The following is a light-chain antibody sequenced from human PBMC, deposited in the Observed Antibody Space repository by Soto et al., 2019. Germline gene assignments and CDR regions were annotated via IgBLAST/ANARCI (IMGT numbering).Light chain of an antibody. Sequence: DIPMTQSPSTLSASVGDRVTITCRASQSISSWLAWYQQKPGKAPKLLIYKASSLESGVPSRFSGSGSGTEFTLTISSLQPDDFATYYCQQYNNEWTFGQGTKVEIK. CDR2: KAS. CDR3: QQYNNEWT. J-gene: IGKJ1*01. V-gene: IGKV1-5*03. CDR1: QSISSW.